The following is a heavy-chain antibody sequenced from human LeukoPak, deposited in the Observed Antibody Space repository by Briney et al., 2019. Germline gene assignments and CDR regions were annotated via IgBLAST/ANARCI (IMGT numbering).Heavy chain of an antibody. Sequence: SETLSLTCTVSGGSISSSYCSWIRQPPGKGLEWIGYIYYSGSTNYNPSLKSRVTISVDTSKNQFSLRLTSVTVADTGIYYCTRMTAGHDYWGQGTLVTVSS. J-gene: IGHJ4*02. V-gene: IGHV4-59*12. CDR3: TRMTAGHDY. CDR2: IYYSGST. CDR1: GGSISSSY. D-gene: IGHD2-21*02.